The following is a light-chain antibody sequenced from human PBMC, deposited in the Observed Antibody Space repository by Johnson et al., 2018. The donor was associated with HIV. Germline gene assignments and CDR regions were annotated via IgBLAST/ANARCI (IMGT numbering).Light chain of an antibody. J-gene: IGLJ1*01. V-gene: IGLV1-51*01. CDR3: GTWDSSLSAGGV. CDR2: DNN. Sequence: QSVLTQPPSVYAAPGQKVTISCSGSSSNIGNNYVSWYQQLPGTAPKLLIYDNNKRPSGIPDRFSGSKSGTSATLDITGLQTGDEADYYCGTWDSSLSAGGVFGTGTEVTVL. CDR1: SSNIGNNY.